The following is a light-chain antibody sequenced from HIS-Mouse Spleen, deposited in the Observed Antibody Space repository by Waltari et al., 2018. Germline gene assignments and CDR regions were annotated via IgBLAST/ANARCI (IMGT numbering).Light chain of an antibody. CDR1: ALPKKY. Sequence: SYELTQPPSVSVSPGQTARITCSGDALPKKYAYWYQQKSGQAPVLVIYEDSKRPSGIPEGFSGSSSGTIATWTISGAQVEDEADYYCYSTDSSGNHRVFGGGTKLTVL. V-gene: IGLV3-10*01. CDR2: EDS. CDR3: YSTDSSGNHRV. J-gene: IGLJ2*01.